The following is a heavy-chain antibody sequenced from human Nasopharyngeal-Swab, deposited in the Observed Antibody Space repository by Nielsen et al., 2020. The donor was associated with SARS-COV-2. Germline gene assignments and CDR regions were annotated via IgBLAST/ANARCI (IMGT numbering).Heavy chain of an antibody. CDR1: GGSISNYH. V-gene: IGHV4-59*08. D-gene: IGHD4-17*01. Sequence: SGTLSPPFSVSGGSISNYHWNWIRQPPGKGLEWIGYIYYSGSTNYNPSLKSRVTISVDTSKNQFSLKLSSVTAADTAVYYCARRGEGYGDYLDYWGQGTLVTVSS. J-gene: IGHJ4*02. CDR2: IYYSGST. CDR3: ARRGEGYGDYLDY.